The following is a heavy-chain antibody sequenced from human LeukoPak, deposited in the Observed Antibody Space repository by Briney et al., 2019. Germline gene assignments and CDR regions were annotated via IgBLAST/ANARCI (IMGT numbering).Heavy chain of an antibody. Sequence: GASVKVSCKASGYTFTSYYMHWVRQAPGQGLEWMGIINPSGGSTSYAQKFQGRVTMTRDTSTSTVYMELSSLRSEDTAVYYCARALGEITIFGVVQGYFDYWGQGTLVTVSS. D-gene: IGHD3-3*01. CDR2: INPSGGST. CDR3: ARALGEITIFGVVQGYFDY. V-gene: IGHV1-46*01. J-gene: IGHJ4*02. CDR1: GYTFTSYY.